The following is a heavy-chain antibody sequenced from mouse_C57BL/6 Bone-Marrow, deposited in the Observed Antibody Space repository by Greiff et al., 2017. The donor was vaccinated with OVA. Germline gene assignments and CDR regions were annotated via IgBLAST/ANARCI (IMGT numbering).Heavy chain of an antibody. V-gene: IGHV6-3*01. D-gene: IGHD1-1*01. Sequence: EVKVEESGGGLVQPGGSMKLSCVASGFTFSNYWMNWVRQSPEKGLEWVAQIRLKSDNYATHYAESVKGRFTISRDDSKSSVYLQMNNLRAEDTGIYHCTAAGRGSSYAMDYWGQGTSVTVSS. J-gene: IGHJ4*01. CDR2: IRLKSDNYAT. CDR3: TAAGRGSSYAMDY. CDR1: GFTFSNYW.